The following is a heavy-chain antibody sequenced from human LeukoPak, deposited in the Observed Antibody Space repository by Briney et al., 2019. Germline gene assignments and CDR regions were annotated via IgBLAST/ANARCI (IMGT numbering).Heavy chain of an antibody. CDR3: ARMPYYDSSGYYLHDAFDI. CDR2: IDWDDDK. V-gene: IGHV2-70*11. J-gene: IGHJ3*02. D-gene: IGHD3-22*01. Sequence: SGPALVKPIQTLTLTCTFSGFSLSTSGMCVSWIRQPPGKALEWLARIDWDDDKYYSTSLKTRLTISKDTSKNQVVLTMTNMDPVDTATYYCARMPYYDSSGYYLHDAFDIWGQGTMVTVSS. CDR1: GFSLSTSGMC.